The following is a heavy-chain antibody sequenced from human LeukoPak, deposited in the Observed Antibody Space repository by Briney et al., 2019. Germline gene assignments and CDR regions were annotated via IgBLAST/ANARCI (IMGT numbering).Heavy chain of an antibody. V-gene: IGHV4-39*07. CDR2: IYYSGST. CDR3: ARGGPYYDILTGYYNDAFDM. Sequence: SETLSLTCTVSGGSISSSSYYWGWIRQPPGKGLEWIGSIYYSGSTYYNPSLKSRITISVDTSKNQFSLKLSSVTAADTAVYYCARGGPYYDILTGYYNDAFDMWVQGTMVTVSS. D-gene: IGHD3-9*01. CDR1: GGSISSSSYY. J-gene: IGHJ3*02.